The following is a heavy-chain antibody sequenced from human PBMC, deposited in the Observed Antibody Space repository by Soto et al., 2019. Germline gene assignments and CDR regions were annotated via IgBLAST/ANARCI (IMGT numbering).Heavy chain of an antibody. CDR2: IYWDDDI. CDR1: GVSLTTNGVG. V-gene: IGHV2-5*02. CDR3: AHRRAGTSNV. Sequence: QITLKESGPTLMKPTQTLTLTCTLSGVSLTTNGVGVDWIRQPPGKALEWLALIYWDDDILYSPSLKNRLTITKDISNNQVVLTVTNMDSVDTTTYYCAHRRAGTSNVWGQGTQVTVSS. J-gene: IGHJ4*01. D-gene: IGHD2-8*01.